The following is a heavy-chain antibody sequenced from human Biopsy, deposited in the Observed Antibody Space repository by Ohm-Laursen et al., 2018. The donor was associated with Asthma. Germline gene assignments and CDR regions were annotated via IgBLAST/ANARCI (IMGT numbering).Heavy chain of an antibody. V-gene: IGHV1-18*04. Sequence: SVKVSCKASGYTFRSYSITWVRQAPGQGLEWMGWINTNNGHTQYAQKFQGRVTMTTDTSTSTAYLELRSLRSDDTAVYYCVRDKVVVVPGSKGPTDWFDPWGQGTLVTVSS. CDR2: INTNNGHT. CDR1: GYTFRSYS. CDR3: VRDKVVVVPGSKGPTDWFDP. J-gene: IGHJ5*02. D-gene: IGHD2-15*01.